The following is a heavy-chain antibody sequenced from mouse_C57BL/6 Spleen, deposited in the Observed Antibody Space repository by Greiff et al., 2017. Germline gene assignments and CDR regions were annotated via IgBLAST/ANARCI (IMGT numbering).Heavy chain of an antibody. CDR1: GYTFTDYE. D-gene: IGHD1-1*01. J-gene: IGHJ2*01. CDR2: IDPEPGGT. V-gene: IGHV1-15*01. Sequence: VQLQQSGAELVRPGASVTLSCKASGYTFTDYEMHWVKQTPVHGLEWIGAIDPEPGGTAYNQKFKGKAILTADKSSSTAYMELRSLTSEDSAVYYCPITTVVAIDYWGQGTTLTVSS. CDR3: PITTVVAIDY.